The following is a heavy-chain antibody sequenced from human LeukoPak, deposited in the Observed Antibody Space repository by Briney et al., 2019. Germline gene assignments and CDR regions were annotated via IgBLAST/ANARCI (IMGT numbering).Heavy chain of an antibody. J-gene: IGHJ6*03. CDR2: IYHSGST. CDR3: AGRIAAAGIFDYYYYMDV. V-gene: IGHV4-38-2*02. Sequence: PSETLSLTCTVSGYSISNGYYWGWIRQPPGKGLEWIGNIYHSGSTYYNPSLKSRVTISVDTSKNQFSLKLSSVTAADTAVYYCAGRIAAAGIFDYYYYMDVWGKGTTVTISS. D-gene: IGHD6-13*01. CDR1: GYSISNGYY.